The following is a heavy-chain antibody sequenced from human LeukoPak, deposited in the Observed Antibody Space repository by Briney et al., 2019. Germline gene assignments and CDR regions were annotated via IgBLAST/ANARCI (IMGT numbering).Heavy chain of an antibody. V-gene: IGHV3-23*01. CDR3: AKGRGATVVANFDY. J-gene: IGHJ4*02. CDR1: GFTFSGYA. D-gene: IGHD4-23*01. Sequence: GGSLRLSCAASGFTFSGYAMNWVRQAPGKGLEWVSGIGGSGGTTYYADSVKGRFTISRDNSKNALYLQMNSLRAEDTAVYYCAKGRGATVVANFDYWGQGTLVTVSS. CDR2: IGGSGGTT.